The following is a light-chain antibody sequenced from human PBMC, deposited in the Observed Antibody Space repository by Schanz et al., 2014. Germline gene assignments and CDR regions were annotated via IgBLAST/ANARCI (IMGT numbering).Light chain of an antibody. CDR3: QQYGSSGT. J-gene: IGKJ1*01. V-gene: IGKV3-20*01. CDR2: DAS. CDR1: QSVSSY. Sequence: EIVLTQSPATLSLSPGERATLSCRASQSVSSYLAWYQQKPGQAPRLLIYDASNRAAGIPDRFSGSGSVTDFTLTISRLEPEDFAVYYCQQYGSSGTFGQGTNVEVK.